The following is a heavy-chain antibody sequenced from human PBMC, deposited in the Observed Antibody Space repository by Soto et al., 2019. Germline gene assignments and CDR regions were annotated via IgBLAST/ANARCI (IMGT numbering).Heavy chain of an antibody. CDR1: GGTFSSYA. CDR2: IIPIFGTA. V-gene: IGHV1-69*13. CDR3: ARDELSGGYYLIQSSY. Sequence: SVKVSCKASGGTFSSYAISWVRQAPGQGLEWMGGIIPIFGTANYAQKFQGRVTITADESTSTAYMELSSLRSEDTAVYYCARDELSGGYYLIQSSYWGQGTLVTVSS. D-gene: IGHD3-22*01. J-gene: IGHJ4*02.